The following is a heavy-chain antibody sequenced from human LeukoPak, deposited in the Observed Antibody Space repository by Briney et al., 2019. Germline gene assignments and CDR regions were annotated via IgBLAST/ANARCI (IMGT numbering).Heavy chain of an antibody. Sequence: PGGSLRLSCAASGFTFSSYSMSWVRQAPGKGLEWVSAITYSGEYTDYADSVKGRFTISRDNSKNTLYLQMSGLRADDTAVYFCAKRSSGTSGYFDSWGQGTLVTVSS. D-gene: IGHD6-25*01. J-gene: IGHJ4*02. CDR3: AKRSSGTSGYFDS. CDR2: ITYSGEYT. CDR1: GFTFSSYS. V-gene: IGHV3-23*01.